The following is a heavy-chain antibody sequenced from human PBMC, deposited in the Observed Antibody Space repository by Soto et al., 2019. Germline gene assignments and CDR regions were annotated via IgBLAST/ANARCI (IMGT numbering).Heavy chain of an antibody. Sequence: QVQLVESGGGVVQPGRSLRLSCAASGFTFSSYGMHWVRQAPGKGLEWVAVISYDGSNKYYADSVKGRFTISRDNSKNTLYLQMNSLRAEDTAVYYCAKRYSGSYYGIDYWGQGTLVTVSS. CDR3: AKRYSGSYYGIDY. D-gene: IGHD1-26*01. J-gene: IGHJ4*02. CDR1: GFTFSSYG. V-gene: IGHV3-30*18. CDR2: ISYDGSNK.